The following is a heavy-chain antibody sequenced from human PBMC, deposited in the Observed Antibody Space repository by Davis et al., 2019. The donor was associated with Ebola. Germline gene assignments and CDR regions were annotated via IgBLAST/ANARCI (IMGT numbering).Heavy chain of an antibody. D-gene: IGHD3-9*01. CDR3: AKDPHVYDILTGYFDY. J-gene: IGHJ4*02. CDR1: GFTFSSYG. V-gene: IGHV3-30*18. CDR2: ISYDGSNK. Sequence: PGGSLRLSCAASGFTFSSYGMHWVRQAPGKGLEWVAVISYDGSNKYYADSVKGRFTISRDNSKNTLYLQMNSLRPEDTAVYYCAKDPHVYDILTGYFDYWGQGTLVTVSS.